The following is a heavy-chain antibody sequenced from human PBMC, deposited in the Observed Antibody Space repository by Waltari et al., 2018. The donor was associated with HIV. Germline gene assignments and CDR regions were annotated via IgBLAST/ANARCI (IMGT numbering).Heavy chain of an antibody. Sequence: QVQLVQSGAEVKKPGASVKVSCKVSGYTLTEFSMNWVRQPPGKGLEWMRGFDPEDGETIYAQKFQGRVTMTEDTSTDTAYMELSSLRSEDTAVYYCATVGIAAAGTLGPLDYWGQGTLVTVSS. CDR2: FDPEDGET. CDR1: GYTLTEFS. J-gene: IGHJ4*02. D-gene: IGHD6-13*01. V-gene: IGHV1-24*01. CDR3: ATVGIAAAGTLGPLDY.